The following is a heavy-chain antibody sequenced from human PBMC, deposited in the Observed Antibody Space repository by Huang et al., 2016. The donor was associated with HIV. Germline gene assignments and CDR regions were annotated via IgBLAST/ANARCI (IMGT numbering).Heavy chain of an antibody. CDR3: ARGGGIQLWLLGYYYMDV. CDR2: CSVYKCNK. CDR1: GYTFSSFG. Sequence: QVQLVQSGAEVKKPGASVKVSCKASGYTFSSFGISGVRQAPGQGLDWVGLCSVYKCNKKFAQKVQGRLTMTTDTATSTAYMELRSLRSEDTAVYYCARGGGIQLWLLGYYYMDVWGNGTTVTVSS. D-gene: IGHD5-18*01. V-gene: IGHV1-18*01. J-gene: IGHJ6*03.